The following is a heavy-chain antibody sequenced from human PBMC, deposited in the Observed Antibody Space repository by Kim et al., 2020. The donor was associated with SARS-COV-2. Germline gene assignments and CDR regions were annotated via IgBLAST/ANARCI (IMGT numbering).Heavy chain of an antibody. J-gene: IGHJ4*02. Sequence: SETLSLTCAVYGGSFSGYYWSWIRQPPGKGLEWIGEINHSGSTNYNPSLKSRVTISVDTSKNQFSLKLSSVTAADTAVYYCARGKRRDGYNFYFDYWGQGTLVTVSS. D-gene: IGHD5-12*01. CDR1: GGSFSGYY. V-gene: IGHV4-34*01. CDR2: INHSGST. CDR3: ARGKRRDGYNFYFDY.